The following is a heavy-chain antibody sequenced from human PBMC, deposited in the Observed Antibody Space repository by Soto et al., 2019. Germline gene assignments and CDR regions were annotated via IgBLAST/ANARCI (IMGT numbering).Heavy chain of an antibody. Sequence: QVQLVQSRAEVRKPGASVNVSCKASGYTFTDYYIYWLRQAPGHGLEWMGWINPNSGATNYAHNFQGRVTMTRDTSIRAAYMELSRLSSDDTAVYYCAKDTGGYMVSGMDVWAQGTTVTVSS. D-gene: IGHD2-2*02. V-gene: IGHV1-2*02. J-gene: IGHJ6*02. CDR3: AKDTGGYMVSGMDV. CDR1: GYTFTDYY. CDR2: INPNSGAT.